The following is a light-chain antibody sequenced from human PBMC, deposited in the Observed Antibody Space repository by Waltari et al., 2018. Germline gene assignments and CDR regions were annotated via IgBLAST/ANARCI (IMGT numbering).Light chain of an antibody. CDR1: QSVSSNY. V-gene: IGKV3-20*01. CDR2: GAS. J-gene: IGKJ1*01. Sequence: EIVLTQSPGTLSLSPGERATLSCRASQSVSSNYLAWYQQKPGQAPRLLIYGASTRATDIPDRFSGSGSGTDFTLTISRVESEDFAVYYCQQSGSSPWTFGQGTKVEIK. CDR3: QQSGSSPWT.